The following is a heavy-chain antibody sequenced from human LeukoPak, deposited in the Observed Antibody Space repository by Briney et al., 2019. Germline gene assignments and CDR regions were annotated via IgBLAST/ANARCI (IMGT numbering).Heavy chain of an antibody. D-gene: IGHD4/OR15-4a*01. CDR3: ARVYGAEIDY. V-gene: IGHV3-30*02. CDR1: GFTFRDYY. CDR2: LSYDGRYK. J-gene: IGHJ4*02. Sequence: PGGSLRLSCAASGFTFRDYYMSWIRQAPGRGLDWVAFLSYDGRYKFYEDSVKGRFTISRDISNNTVFLQMNSLRPADTAVYFCARVYGAEIDYWGQGTLVSVSS.